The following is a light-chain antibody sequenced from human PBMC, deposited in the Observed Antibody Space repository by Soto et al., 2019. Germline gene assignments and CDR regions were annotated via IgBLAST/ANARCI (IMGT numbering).Light chain of an antibody. Sequence: AIQMTHSPSSLSASVGDRVTITCRASQGIRNDLGWYQQRPGKAPKLLIYAASSLQSGVPSRFSGSGSGTDFTLTISSLQPEDFATYYCLQDYNYPRTFDQGTKVEIK. CDR3: LQDYNYPRT. J-gene: IGKJ1*01. CDR1: QGIRND. CDR2: AAS. V-gene: IGKV1-6*01.